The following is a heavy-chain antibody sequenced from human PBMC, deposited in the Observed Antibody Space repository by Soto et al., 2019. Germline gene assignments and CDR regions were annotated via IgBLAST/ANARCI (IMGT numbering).Heavy chain of an antibody. Sequence: EVQLLESGGGLVQPGGSLRLSCAASGFTFSSYAMSWVRQAPGKGLEWVSAISGSGGSTYYADSVKGRFTISRDNSKTTLYLQMNSLRAEDTAVYYCPGVRGVIPFDYWGQGPLVTVSS. J-gene: IGHJ4*02. D-gene: IGHD3-10*02. CDR2: ISGSGGST. CDR3: PGVRGVIPFDY. V-gene: IGHV3-23*01. CDR1: GFTFSSYA.